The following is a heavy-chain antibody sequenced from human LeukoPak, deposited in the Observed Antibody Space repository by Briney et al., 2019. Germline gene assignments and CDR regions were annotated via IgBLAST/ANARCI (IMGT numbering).Heavy chain of an antibody. V-gene: IGHV1-69*05. J-gene: IGHJ6*03. Sequence: GASVKVSCKASGGTFSSYAISWVRQAPGQGLEWMGGIIPIFGTANYAQKFQGRVTITTDESTSTAYMELSSLRSEDTAVYYCARGPYDSSGYYYSYYYYYYMDVWGKGTTVTVSS. CDR1: GGTFSSYA. D-gene: IGHD3-22*01. CDR3: ARGPYDSSGYYYSYYYYYYMDV. CDR2: IIPIFGTA.